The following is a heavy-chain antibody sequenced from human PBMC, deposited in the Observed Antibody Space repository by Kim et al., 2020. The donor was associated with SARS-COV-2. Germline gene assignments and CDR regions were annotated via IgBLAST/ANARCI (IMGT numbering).Heavy chain of an antibody. V-gene: IGHV3-33*06. Sequence: GGSLRLSCAVSGFTFSSYGMHWVRQAPGKGLEWVAVIWYDGSNKYYADSVKGRFTISRDNSKNTLYLQMNSLRAEDTAVYYCAKPAYSSSFNYYYGMDVWCQGTPVTVSS. D-gene: IGHD6-6*01. CDR2: IWYDGSNK. CDR3: AKPAYSSSFNYYYGMDV. CDR1: GFTFSSYG. J-gene: IGHJ6*02.